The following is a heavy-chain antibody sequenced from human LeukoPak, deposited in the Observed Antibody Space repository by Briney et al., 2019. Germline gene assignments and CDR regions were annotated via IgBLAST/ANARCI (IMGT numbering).Heavy chain of an antibody. D-gene: IGHD2-2*01. J-gene: IGHJ3*02. V-gene: IGHV4-34*01. Sequence: SETLSLTCAVSGGSFSGYYWSWIRQPPGKGLEWIGEINHSGSTNYYPSLKSRVTISIITSKNQFSLKLSSVTAADTAVYYCARGSVNYCSSTSCSGAVDIWGERAIVTVSS. CDR1: GGSFSGYY. CDR3: ARGSVNYCSSTSCSGAVDI. CDR2: INHSGST.